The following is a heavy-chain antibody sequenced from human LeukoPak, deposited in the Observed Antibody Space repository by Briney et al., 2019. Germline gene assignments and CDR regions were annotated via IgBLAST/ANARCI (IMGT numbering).Heavy chain of an antibody. V-gene: IGHV4-59*12. CDR1: GGSISSYY. J-gene: IGHJ4*02. CDR2: IYYSGST. Sequence: SETLSLTCTVSGGSISSYYWSWIRQPPGKGLEWIGYIYYSGSTNYNPSLKSRVTISVDTSKNQFSLKLSSVTAADTAVYYCARAHLSITMIVVVINPRYTYYFDYWGQGTLVTVSS. CDR3: ARAHLSITMIVVVINPRYTYYFDY. D-gene: IGHD3-22*01.